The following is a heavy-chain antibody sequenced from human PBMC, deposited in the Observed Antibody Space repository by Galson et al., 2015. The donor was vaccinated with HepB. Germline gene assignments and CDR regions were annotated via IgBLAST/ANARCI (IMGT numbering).Heavy chain of an antibody. V-gene: IGHV3-53*04. CDR2: IYSADST. J-gene: IGHJ6*02. D-gene: IGHD3-10*01. CDR3: ARVSGSGNYYTTRYYYYNGMDV. CDR1: GFTVSSNY. Sequence: SLRLSCAASGFTVSSNYMTWVRQAPGKGLEWVSVIYSADSTYYADSVKGRFTISRHNSKNTLFLQMNSLRAEDTAVYYCARVSGSGNYYTTRYYYYNGMDVWGQGTTVTVSS.